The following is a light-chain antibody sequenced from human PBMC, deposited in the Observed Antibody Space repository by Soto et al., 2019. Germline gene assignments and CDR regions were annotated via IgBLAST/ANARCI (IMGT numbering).Light chain of an antibody. Sequence: QSALTQPASVSGSPGQSITISCTGTSSDVGGYNYVSWYQQHPGKAPKFMIYEVSNRPSGVSNRFSGSKSDNTASLTISGLQAEDEADYYCSSYTSSSTYVFGTGTQLTVL. CDR2: EVS. J-gene: IGLJ1*01. CDR3: SSYTSSSTYV. V-gene: IGLV2-14*01. CDR1: SSDVGGYNY.